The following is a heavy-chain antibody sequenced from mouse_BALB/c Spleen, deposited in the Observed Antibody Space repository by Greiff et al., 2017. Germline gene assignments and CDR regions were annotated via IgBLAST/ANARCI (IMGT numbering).Heavy chain of an antibody. CDR1: GYAFTNYL. V-gene: IGHV1-54*01. Sequence: QVQLKQSGAELVRPGTSVKVSCKASGYAFTNYLIEWVKQRPGQGLEWIGVINPGSGGTNYNEKFKGKATLTADKSSSTAYMQLSSLTSDDSAVYFCARSLGYAMDYWGQGTSVTVS. CDR3: ARSLGYAMDY. CDR2: INPGSGGT. J-gene: IGHJ4*01. D-gene: IGHD6-2*01.